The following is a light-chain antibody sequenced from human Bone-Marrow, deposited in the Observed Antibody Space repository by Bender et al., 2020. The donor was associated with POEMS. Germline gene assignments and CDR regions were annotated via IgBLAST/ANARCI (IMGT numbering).Light chain of an antibody. V-gene: IGLV2-8*01. J-gene: IGLJ3*02. CDR3: SSYGGNNDLV. CDR1: SSDVGGYNY. CDR2: EVT. Sequence: QSALTQPASVSGSPGQSITISCTGTSSDVGGYNYVSWYQQHPGKAPKLMIYEVTERPSGVPDRFSGSKSGNTASLTVSGLQAEDEADYYCSSYGGNNDLVFGGGTRLTVL.